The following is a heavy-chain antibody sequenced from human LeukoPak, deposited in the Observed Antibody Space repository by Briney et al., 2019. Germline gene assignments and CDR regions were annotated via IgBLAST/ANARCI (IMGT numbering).Heavy chain of an antibody. V-gene: IGHV4-61*01. CDR1: GDSVSNGNYY. D-gene: IGHD4-17*01. Sequence: PSETLSLTCTVSGDSVSNGNYYWSWIRQPPGKGLEWIGYIYYSGSTNYNPSLKSRVTISVDTSKNQFSLKLSSVTAADTAVYHCARGGPYGDYDYWGQGTLVTVSS. J-gene: IGHJ4*02. CDR3: ARGGPYGDYDY. CDR2: IYYSGST.